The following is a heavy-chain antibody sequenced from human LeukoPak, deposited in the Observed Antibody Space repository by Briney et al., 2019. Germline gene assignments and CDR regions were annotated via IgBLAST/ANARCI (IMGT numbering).Heavy chain of an antibody. J-gene: IGHJ4*02. V-gene: IGHV4-59*01. D-gene: IGHD4-11*01. CDR2: LYYMRGA. CDR1: GGSISGFY. Sequence: SETLSLTCTVSGGSISGFYWSWSRQPPGKGVEWIGNLYYMRGAWYKSSLKSRVTTSVDTSRNEFSLKLSSVTAADTAAYYCAREKDYSNYSYYFDYWGQGTLVTVSS. CDR3: AREKDYSNYSYYFDY.